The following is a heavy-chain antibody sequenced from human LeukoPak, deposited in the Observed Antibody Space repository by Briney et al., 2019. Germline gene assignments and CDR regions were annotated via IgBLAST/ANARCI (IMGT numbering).Heavy chain of an antibody. D-gene: IGHD3-16*01. CDR3: AKAAALYPFFFDY. V-gene: IGHV3-23*01. J-gene: IGHJ4*02. CDR1: GFSLGSYA. Sequence: GSLRLPCPAYGFSLGSYAMTGAGQGPGKGLDWVSAFSGSGGHTYYADSVKGRFTISRDNSKNTLYLQMDTLRADDTAVYYCAKAAALYPFFFDYWGQGTLVTVSS. CDR2: FSGSGGHT.